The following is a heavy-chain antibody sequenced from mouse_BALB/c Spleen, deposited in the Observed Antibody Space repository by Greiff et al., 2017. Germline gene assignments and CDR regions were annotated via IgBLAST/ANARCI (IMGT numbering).Heavy chain of an antibody. Sequence: QVQLKESGPGLVQPSQSLSITCTVSGFSLTSYGVHWVRQSPGKGLEWLGVIWSGGSTDYNAAFISRLGISKDNSKSQVFFKMNSLQANDTAIYYCARNQGNGPRFAYWGQGTLVTVSA. CDR2: IWSGGST. V-gene: IGHV2-2*02. CDR1: GFSLTSYG. CDR3: ARNQGNGPRFAY. D-gene: IGHD1-1*02. J-gene: IGHJ3*01.